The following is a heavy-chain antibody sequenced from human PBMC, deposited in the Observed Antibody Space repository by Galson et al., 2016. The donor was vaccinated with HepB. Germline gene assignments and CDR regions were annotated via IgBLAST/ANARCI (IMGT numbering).Heavy chain of an antibody. V-gene: IGHV3-33*01. CDR2: IWYDGSKK. CDR1: GFTFSSYG. Sequence: SLRLSCAASGFTFSSYGMHWVRQAPGKGLDWVAVIWYDGSKKYYVDSVQGRFTISRDNSKNPLYLQMKSLRAEDTAVDYCAGDVGFAFMDVWGKGTTVTVSA. CDR3: AGDVGFAFMDV. J-gene: IGHJ6*04.